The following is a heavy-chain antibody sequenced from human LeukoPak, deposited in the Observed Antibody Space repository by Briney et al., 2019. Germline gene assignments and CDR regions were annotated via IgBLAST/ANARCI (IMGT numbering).Heavy chain of an antibody. V-gene: IGHV4-34*01. D-gene: IGHD6-13*01. Sequence: SETLSLTCAVYGGSFSGYYWSWIRQPPGKGLEWIGEINHSGSTNYNPSLKSRVTISVDTSKNQFSLKLSSVTAADTAVYYCARGTAAAEGYWGQGTLVTVSS. CDR3: ARGTAAAEGY. J-gene: IGHJ4*02. CDR1: GGSFSGYY. CDR2: INHSGST.